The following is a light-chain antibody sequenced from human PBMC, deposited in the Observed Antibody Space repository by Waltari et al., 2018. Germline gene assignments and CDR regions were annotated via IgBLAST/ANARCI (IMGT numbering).Light chain of an antibody. CDR1: SSNIGDYNL. Sequence: QSALTQPASVSGSPGQSITIPCTGTSSNIGDYNLPSWSQHHPGKAPELVMYYVTKRPSGISDRFSGSKSGNTASLTISALQADDEADYYCCSYSTSGSWMFGGGTKVTVL. CDR3: CSYSTSGSWM. V-gene: IGLV2-23*02. J-gene: IGLJ3*02. CDR2: YVT.